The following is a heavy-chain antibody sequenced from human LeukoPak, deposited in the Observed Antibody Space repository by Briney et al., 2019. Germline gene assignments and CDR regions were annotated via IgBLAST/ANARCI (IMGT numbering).Heavy chain of an antibody. CDR3: SYDY. Sequence: GSLRLSCAASGFSFSSYAMNWIRQPPGKGLEWIGEINHSGSSNYNPSLKSRVTISVDTSKNQFSLKLSSVTAADTAVYCSSYDYWGQGTLVTVSS. J-gene: IGHJ4*02. CDR1: GFSFSSYA. V-gene: IGHV4-34*08. CDR2: INHSGSS. D-gene: IGHD6-13*01.